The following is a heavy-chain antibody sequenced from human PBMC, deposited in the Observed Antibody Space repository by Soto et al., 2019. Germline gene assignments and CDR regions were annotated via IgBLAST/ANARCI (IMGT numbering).Heavy chain of an antibody. CDR1: GYTFTNYG. D-gene: IGHD4-17*01. CDR3: ARMFVGTRYGDVDY. CDR2: ISTYKGNT. J-gene: IGHJ4*02. Sequence: QVPLVQSGAEVKKPGASVKVSCKASGYTFTNYGFSWVRQAPGQGLEWMGWISTYKGNTNYAQKLRGRVTMTADSSTNTAHMELRGLRFDDTAVYYCARMFVGTRYGDVDYWGQGTLVTVSS. V-gene: IGHV1-18*01.